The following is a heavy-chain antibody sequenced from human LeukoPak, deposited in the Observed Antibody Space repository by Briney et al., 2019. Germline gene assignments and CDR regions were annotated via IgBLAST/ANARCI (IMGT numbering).Heavy chain of an antibody. CDR3: ASSYSSSWGSFDY. V-gene: IGHV3-21*01. CDR2: ISSSSSYI. Sequence: GGSLRLSCAASGFTFSSYSMNWVRQAPGKGLEWVSSISSSSSYIYYADSVKGRFTISRDNAKNSLYLQMNSLRAEDTAVYYCASSYSSSWGSFDYWGQGTLVTVSS. D-gene: IGHD6-13*01. J-gene: IGHJ4*02. CDR1: GFTFSSYS.